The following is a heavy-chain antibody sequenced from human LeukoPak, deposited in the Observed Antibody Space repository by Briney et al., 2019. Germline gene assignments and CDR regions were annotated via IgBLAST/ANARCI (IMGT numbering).Heavy chain of an antibody. Sequence: PGGSLRLSCAASGFMFSSYWMSWVRQAPGKGLEWVADIKEDGSEKSYVDSVKGRFTISRDNAKNSLYLQMNSLRAEDTAVYYCARDGYSSGRYAFDIWGQGTMVTVSS. CDR1: GFMFSSYW. V-gene: IGHV3-7*01. J-gene: IGHJ3*02. CDR3: ARDGYSSGRYAFDI. CDR2: IKEDGSEK. D-gene: IGHD6-19*01.